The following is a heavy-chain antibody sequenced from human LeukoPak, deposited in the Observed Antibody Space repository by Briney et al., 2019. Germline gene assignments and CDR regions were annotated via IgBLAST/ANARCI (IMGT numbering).Heavy chain of an antibody. V-gene: IGHV3-74*01. CDR3: ASLSSSWYNY. CDR1: GFTFSSYW. D-gene: IGHD6-13*01. Sequence: GGSLRLSCAASGFTFSSYWMHWVRQAPGKGLVWVSRIDDGSSTTYADSVKGRFTISRDNAKNTLYLQMNSLTVEDTAVYYCASLSSSWYNYWGQGTLVTVSS. CDR2: IDDGSST. J-gene: IGHJ4*02.